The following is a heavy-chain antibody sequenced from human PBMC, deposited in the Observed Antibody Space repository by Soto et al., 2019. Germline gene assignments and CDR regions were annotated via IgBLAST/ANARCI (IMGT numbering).Heavy chain of an antibody. J-gene: IGHJ4*02. CDR3: ARDKSGTYSIDY. CDR1: GFTFSRYT. CDR2: ISGGGGTM. V-gene: IGHV3-48*04. D-gene: IGHD1-26*01. Sequence: EVQVVESGGGSVQPGGSLRLSCAASGFTFSRYTMNWVRQAPGKGLEWVSSISGGGGTMSNADSVKGRVTISRDNAKNSLYLQMDTLRAEDTAVYYCARDKSGTYSIDYWGQGTLVTVSS.